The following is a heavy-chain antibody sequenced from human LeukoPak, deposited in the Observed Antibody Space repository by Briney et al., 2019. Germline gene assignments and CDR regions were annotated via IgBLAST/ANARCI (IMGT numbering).Heavy chain of an antibody. D-gene: IGHD1-1*01. CDR1: GFTFSNYG. CDR3: ARGPPRVRVDV. Sequence: PGGSLRLSCVASGFTFSNYGMHWVRQAPGKGLEWVAVISYDGSNKYYADSVKGRFTISRDNSKNTLYLQMNSLRAEDTAVYYCARGPPRVRVDVWGQGTTVTVSS. J-gene: IGHJ6*02. V-gene: IGHV3-30*03. CDR2: ISYDGSNK.